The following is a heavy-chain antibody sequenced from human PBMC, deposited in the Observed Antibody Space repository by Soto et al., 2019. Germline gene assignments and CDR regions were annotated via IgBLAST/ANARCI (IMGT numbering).Heavy chain of an antibody. J-gene: IGHJ4*02. V-gene: IGHV1-8*01. D-gene: IGHD6-13*01. CDR3: ASEVGSRIDY. CDR1: GYTFTSYD. Sequence: QVQLVQSGAEVKKPGASVKVSCKASGYTFTSYDITWVRQATGQGLEWMGWMNPNSVNTGYAQKFQGRVTLTTNTSISTADMELSSLRSEVTAVYYCASEVGSRIDYWGQGTLVTVSS. CDR2: MNPNSVNT.